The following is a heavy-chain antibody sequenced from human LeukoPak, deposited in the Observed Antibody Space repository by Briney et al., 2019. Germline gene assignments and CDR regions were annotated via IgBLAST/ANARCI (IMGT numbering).Heavy chain of an antibody. CDR2: IYYSGST. Sequence: SETLSLTCIVSGGSISSSSYYWGWIRQPPGKGLEWIGSIYYSGSTYYNPSLKSRVTISVDTSKNQFSLKLSSVTAADTAVYYCARSMVRGVTKYYFDYWGQGTLVTVSS. D-gene: IGHD3-10*01. J-gene: IGHJ4*02. V-gene: IGHV4-39*07. CDR3: ARSMVRGVTKYYFDY. CDR1: GGSISSSSYY.